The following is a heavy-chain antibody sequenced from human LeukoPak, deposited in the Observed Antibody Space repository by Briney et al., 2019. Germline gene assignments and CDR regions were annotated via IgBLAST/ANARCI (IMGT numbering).Heavy chain of an antibody. D-gene: IGHD3-3*01. V-gene: IGHV3-21*01. CDR1: GFTFSSYS. J-gene: IGHJ4*02. CDR3: ARDQRFLEWLLSSYFDY. Sequence: GGSLRLSCAASGFTFSSYSMNWVRQAPGKGLEWVSSISSSSSYIYYADSVKGRFTISRDNAKNSLYPQMNSLRAEDTAVYYCARDQRFLEWLLSSYFDYWGQGTLVSVSS. CDR2: ISSSSSYI.